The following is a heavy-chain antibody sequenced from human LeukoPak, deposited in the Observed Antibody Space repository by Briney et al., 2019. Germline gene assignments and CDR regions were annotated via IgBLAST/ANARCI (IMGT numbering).Heavy chain of an antibody. CDR3: ARDLGGYSGYDSSTYYYYYYGMDV. CDR1: GYTFTSYY. D-gene: IGHD5-12*01. J-gene: IGHJ6*02. Sequence: ASVKVSCKASGYTFTSYYMHWVRQAPGQGLEWMGIINPSGGSTSYAQKFQGRVTMTTDTSTSTAYMELRSLRSDDTAVYYCARDLGGYSGYDSSTYYYYYYGMDVWGQGTTVTVSS. V-gene: IGHV1-46*01. CDR2: INPSGGST.